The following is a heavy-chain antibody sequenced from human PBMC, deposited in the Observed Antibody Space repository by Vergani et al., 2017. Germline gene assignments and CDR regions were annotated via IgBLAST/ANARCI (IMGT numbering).Heavy chain of an antibody. CDR2: IKQDGSEK. D-gene: IGHD2-2*01. CDR3: AKGLGSTACHHCYPYFDF. Sequence: EVQLVESGGGLVQPGGSLRLSCAASGFTFSSYWMSWVRQAPGKGLEWVANIKQDGSEKYYVDSVKGRFTISRDNAKNSLYLQMNSLRAEDTAVYYCAKGLGSTACHHCYPYFDFGGPGTLVTVSS. J-gene: IGHJ4*01. CDR1: GFTFSSYW. V-gene: IGHV3-7*01.